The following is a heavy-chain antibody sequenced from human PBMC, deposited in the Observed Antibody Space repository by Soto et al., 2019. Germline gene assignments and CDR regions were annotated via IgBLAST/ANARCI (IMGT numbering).Heavy chain of an antibody. V-gene: IGHV3-21*05. D-gene: IGHD2-2*01. Sequence: GGSLRLSCAASGFTFSSYSMNWVRQAPGKGLEWVSNIKNNSSDIYYADSVKGRFTISRDNAKNSLYLQMNSLRAEDTAVYYCARCQGAMYYFDYWGQGTLVTVSS. J-gene: IGHJ4*02. CDR3: ARCQGAMYYFDY. CDR2: IKNNSSDI. CDR1: GFTFSSYS.